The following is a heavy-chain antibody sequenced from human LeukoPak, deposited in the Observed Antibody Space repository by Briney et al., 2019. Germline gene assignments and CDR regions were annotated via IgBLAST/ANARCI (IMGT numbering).Heavy chain of an antibody. CDR2: INPNGGGT. Sequence: ASVKVSCKASGYTFTGYYMHWVRQAPGQGLEWMGRINPNGGGTNYAQKMQGRVTMTRDTSISTAYMELSRLRSDDTAVYYCARVTRLGELSFDYWGQGTLVTVSS. CDR3: ARVTRLGELSFDY. D-gene: IGHD3-16*02. J-gene: IGHJ4*02. CDR1: GYTFTGYY. V-gene: IGHV1-2*06.